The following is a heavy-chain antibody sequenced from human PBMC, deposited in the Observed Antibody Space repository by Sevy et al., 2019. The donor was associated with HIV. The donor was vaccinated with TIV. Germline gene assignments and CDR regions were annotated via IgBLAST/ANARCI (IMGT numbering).Heavy chain of an antibody. CDR3: AKDQGGYNYAPGY. V-gene: IGHV3-30*18. CDR1: GLTFSTYG. J-gene: IGHJ4*02. D-gene: IGHD5-18*01. Sequence: GGCLRLSCAASGLTFSTYGMHWVRQAPGKGLEWVAVMSYDGNIQYYADSVKGRFTVSRDNSKNTLYLQMNSLRAEDSAVYYCAKDQGGYNYAPGYWGQGTLVTVSS. CDR2: MSYDGNIQ.